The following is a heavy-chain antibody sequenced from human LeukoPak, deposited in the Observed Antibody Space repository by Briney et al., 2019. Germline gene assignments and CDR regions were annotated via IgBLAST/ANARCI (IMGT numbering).Heavy chain of an antibody. D-gene: IGHD3-3*01. CDR2: ISYDGINK. V-gene: IGHV3-30*18. J-gene: IGHJ4*02. CDR3: AKTPYYDFWSGPYYFDY. CDR1: GCTFSSYG. Sequence: PGGSLRVSCAASGCTFSSYGMHWVRQAPGKGLEWVAVISYDGINKYYADSVKGRFTISRDNSKNTLYLQMNSLRAEDTAVYYCAKTPYYDFWSGPYYFDYWGQGTLVTVSS.